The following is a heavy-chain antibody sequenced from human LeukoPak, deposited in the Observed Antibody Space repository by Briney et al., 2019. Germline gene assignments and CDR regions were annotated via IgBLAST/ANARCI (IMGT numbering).Heavy chain of an antibody. CDR2: IRYDGSIK. J-gene: IGHJ4*02. CDR3: AKVLRFLEWLLPPYYFDY. CDR1: GFIFSSYG. D-gene: IGHD3-3*01. Sequence: GGSLRLSCAASGFIFSSYGMHWVRQAPGKGLEWVAFIRYDGSIKYYADSVKGRFTISRDNSKNTLYLQMNSLRAEDTAVYYCAKVLRFLEWLLPPYYFDYWGQGTLVTVSS. V-gene: IGHV3-30*02.